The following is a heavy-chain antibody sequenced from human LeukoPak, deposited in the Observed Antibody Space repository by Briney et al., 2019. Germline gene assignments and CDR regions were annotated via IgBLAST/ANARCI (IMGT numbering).Heavy chain of an antibody. Sequence: SETLSLTCTVSDDSITIYYWTWIRQPPGKGLEWIGEIYHSGSTNYNPSLKSRVTISVDKSKNQFSLKLSSVTAADTAVYYCARRTGGSCYLFIGCRGKHDKKDAFDIWGQGTMVTVSS. CDR1: DDSITIYY. D-gene: IGHD2-15*01. J-gene: IGHJ3*02. CDR3: ARRTGGSCYLFIGCRGKHDKKDAFDI. CDR2: IYHSGST. V-gene: IGHV4-59*12.